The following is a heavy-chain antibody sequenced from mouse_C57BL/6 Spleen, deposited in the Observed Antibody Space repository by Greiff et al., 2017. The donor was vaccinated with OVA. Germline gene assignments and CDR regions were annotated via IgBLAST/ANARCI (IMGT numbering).Heavy chain of an antibody. J-gene: IGHJ1*03. D-gene: IGHD2-1*01. CDR1: GYTFTSYW. CDR2: IDPSDSYT. CDR3: ARVYGNYDWYFDV. V-gene: IGHV1-59*01. Sequence: QVQLKQPGAELVRPGTSVKLSCKASGYTFTSYWMHWVKQRPGQGLEWIGVIDPSDSYTNYNQKFKGKATLTVDTSSSTAYMQLSSLTSEDSAVYYCARVYGNYDWYFDVWGTGTTVTVSS.